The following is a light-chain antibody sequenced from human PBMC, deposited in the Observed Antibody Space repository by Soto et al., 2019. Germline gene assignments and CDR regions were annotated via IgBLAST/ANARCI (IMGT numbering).Light chain of an antibody. CDR2: DAS. CDR1: QTISGW. J-gene: IGKJ1*01. Sequence: DIQMTQSPSALSGSVGDRVTITCRASQTISGWLAWYQQKPGKAPKLLIYDASSLESGVPSRFSGSGSGKEFTLTISSLKPDDFATYYCQQYNSYSPWTFGQGTTADMK. CDR3: QQYNSYSPWT. V-gene: IGKV1-5*01.